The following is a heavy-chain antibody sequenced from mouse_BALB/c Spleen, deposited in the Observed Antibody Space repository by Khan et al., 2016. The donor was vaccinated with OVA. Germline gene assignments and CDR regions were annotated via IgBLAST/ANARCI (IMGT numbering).Heavy chain of an antibody. D-gene: IGHD1-1*01. Sequence: EVQLQESGPGLLKPSQSLSLSCTVTGYTITSDYAWNWIRWSPGNILGLMAYIPYTGSTTYNPSFRDRTTLTPDTSYNQSFLQFDCVTSEDTATYYGASGRLLLRFPDYFAYWGQGTTLTVSA. V-gene: IGHV3-2*02. CDR3: ASGRLLLRFPDYFAY. J-gene: IGHJ2*01. CDR1: GYTITSDYA. CDR2: IPYTGST.